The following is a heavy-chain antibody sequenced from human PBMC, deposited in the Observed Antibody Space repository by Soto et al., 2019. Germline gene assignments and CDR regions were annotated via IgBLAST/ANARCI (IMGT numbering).Heavy chain of an antibody. J-gene: IGHJ4*02. Sequence: GGSLRLSCAASGLTFSSYTMSWVRQAPGKGLEWVSAISGSGGSTYYADSVKGRFTISRDNSKNTLYLQMNSLRAGDAAVYYCAKDSSSFAGYNSSPYFDYWGQGTLVTVSS. CDR1: GLTFSSYT. V-gene: IGHV3-23*01. D-gene: IGHD6-13*01. CDR3: AKDSSSFAGYNSSPYFDY. CDR2: ISGSGGST.